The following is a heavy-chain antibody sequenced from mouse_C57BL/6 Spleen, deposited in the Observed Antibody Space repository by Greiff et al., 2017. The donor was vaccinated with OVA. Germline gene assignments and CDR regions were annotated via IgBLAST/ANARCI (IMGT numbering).Heavy chain of an antibody. CDR3: ARDGLYYYGSSYWYFDV. V-gene: IGHV5-17*01. CDR1: GFTFSDYG. CDR2: ISSGSSTI. Sequence: DVMLVESGGGLVKPGGSLKLSCAASGFTFSDYGMHWVRQAPEKGLEWVAYISSGSSTIYYADTVKGRFTISRDNAKNTLFLQMTSLRSEDTAMYYCARDGLYYYGSSYWYFDVWGTGTTVTVSS. J-gene: IGHJ1*03. D-gene: IGHD1-1*01.